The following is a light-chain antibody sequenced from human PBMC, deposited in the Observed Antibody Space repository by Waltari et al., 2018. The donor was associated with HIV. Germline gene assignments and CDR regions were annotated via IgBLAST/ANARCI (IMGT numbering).Light chain of an antibody. CDR1: VLAKKY. CDR2: KDS. V-gene: IGLV3-27*01. Sequence: SFELTQSSSVSVSPGQTARITCSGDVLAKKYARWFQQKPGQAPLLVIYKDSERPSGIPERFSGSSSGTTVTLTISGAQVEDEADYYCYSAADNSEVFGGGTKLTVL. CDR3: YSAADNSEV. J-gene: IGLJ3*02.